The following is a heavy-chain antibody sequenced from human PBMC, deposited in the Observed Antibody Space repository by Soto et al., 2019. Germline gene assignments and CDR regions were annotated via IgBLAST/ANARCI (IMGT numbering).Heavy chain of an antibody. Sequence: QVQLQQWGGGLLKPSETLSLTCAVYGGSISGYYWSWIRQPPGKGLEWIGDINPTGTTNYTPSLKSRVTMSGDTPKTQFSLKVTSVSAADTAVYYSARGRDGGAANWGQGTVVTVSS. CDR1: GGSISGYY. J-gene: IGHJ4*02. CDR3: ARGRDGGAAN. V-gene: IGHV4-34*01. D-gene: IGHD4-17*01. CDR2: INPTGTT.